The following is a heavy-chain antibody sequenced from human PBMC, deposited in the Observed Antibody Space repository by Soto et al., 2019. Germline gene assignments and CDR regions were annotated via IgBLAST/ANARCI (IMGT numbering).Heavy chain of an antibody. Sequence: EVQLVESGGGLVQPGGSLSLSCAASGFTVSSFYMNWVRQAPGKGLEWVSITHNGGKTYYADSVKGRFSISRDTSKNTLFLQLNSLRAEDTVVYYCARGRGYSFDYWGQGTLVTVSS. D-gene: IGHD5-18*01. CDR3: ARGRGYSFDY. CDR2: THNGGKT. V-gene: IGHV3-66*01. J-gene: IGHJ4*02. CDR1: GFTVSSFY.